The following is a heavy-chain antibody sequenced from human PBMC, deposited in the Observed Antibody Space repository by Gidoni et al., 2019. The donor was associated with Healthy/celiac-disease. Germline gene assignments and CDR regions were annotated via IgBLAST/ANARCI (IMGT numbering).Heavy chain of an antibody. J-gene: IGHJ3*02. V-gene: IGHV4-39*01. CDR1: GGSISSSSYY. D-gene: IGHD3-10*01. Sequence: QLQLQESGPGLVKPSETLSLPCTVSGGSISSSSYYWGWIRQPPGKGLEWIGSIYYSGSTYYNPSLKSRVPISVDTSKNQFSLKLSSVTAADTAVYYCARHLVVVLLWFGELGDAFDIWGQGTMVTVSS. CDR2: IYYSGST. CDR3: ARHLVVVLLWFGELGDAFDI.